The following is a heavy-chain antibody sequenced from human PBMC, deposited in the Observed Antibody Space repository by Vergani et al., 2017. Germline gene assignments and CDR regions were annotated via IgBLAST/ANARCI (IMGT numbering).Heavy chain of an antibody. Sequence: QVQLQESGPGLVKPSQTLSLTCTVSGGSISSSSHFWGWLRQTPGKGLEWIGSIYYSGSTYYNPSLKSRVSISVDTSKIQFSLKLSSVTAADSAVYYCARHDSGHYDSSYYGLDVWGQGTTVTVSS. CDR2: IYYSGST. D-gene: IGHD3-16*01. CDR3: ARHDSGHYDSSYYGLDV. J-gene: IGHJ6*02. V-gene: IGHV4-39*01. CDR1: GGSISSSSHF.